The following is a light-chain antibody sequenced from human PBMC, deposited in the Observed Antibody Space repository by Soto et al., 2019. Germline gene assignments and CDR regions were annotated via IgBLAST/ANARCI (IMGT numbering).Light chain of an antibody. CDR3: AAWDDSLSGVV. V-gene: IGLV1-47*01. CDR2: RNN. Sequence: QSVLTQPPSASGTPGQRVTISCSGSSSNIGRNYVYWYQQFPGTAPKLLIYRNNQRPSGVPDRFSGSKSGTSASLAISGLRSEDEDNYYCAAWDDSLSGVVFGGGTKLTVL. J-gene: IGLJ2*01. CDR1: SSNIGRNY.